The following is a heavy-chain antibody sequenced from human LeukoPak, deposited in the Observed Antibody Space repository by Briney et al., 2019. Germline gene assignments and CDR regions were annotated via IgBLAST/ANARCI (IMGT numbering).Heavy chain of an antibody. J-gene: IGHJ6*03. Sequence: GASVKVSCKASGYTFTGYYMHWVRQAPGQGLEWMGWISAYNGNTNYAQKLQGRVTMTTDTSTSTAYMELRSLRSDDTAVYYCARVQDRYPTGGSNTYYYGSGNHYYYYMDVWGKGTTVTVSS. D-gene: IGHD3-10*01. CDR3: ARVQDRYPTGGSNTYYYGSGNHYYYYMDV. CDR1: GYTFTGYY. CDR2: ISAYNGNT. V-gene: IGHV1-18*04.